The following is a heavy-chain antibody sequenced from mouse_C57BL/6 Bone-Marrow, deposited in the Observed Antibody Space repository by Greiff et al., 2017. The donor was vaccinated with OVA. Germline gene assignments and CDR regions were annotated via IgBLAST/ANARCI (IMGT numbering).Heavy chain of an antibody. Sequence: QVQLQQSGAELVKPGASVKLSCKASGYTFTSYWMHWVKQRPGQGLEWIGMIHPNSGSTNYNEKFKSKATLTVDKSSSTAYMQLSSLTSEDSAVYYCARRHYYGSSHGAMDYWGQGTSVTVSS. D-gene: IGHD1-1*01. CDR2: IHPNSGST. CDR1: GYTFTSYW. J-gene: IGHJ4*01. V-gene: IGHV1-64*01. CDR3: ARRHYYGSSHGAMDY.